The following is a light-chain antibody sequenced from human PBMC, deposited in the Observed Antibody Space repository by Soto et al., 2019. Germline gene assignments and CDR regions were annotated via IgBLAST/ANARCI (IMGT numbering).Light chain of an antibody. J-gene: IGKJ5*01. V-gene: IGKV3-15*01. CDR2: DTS. Sequence: EVVLTQSPATLSVSPGERATLSCMASQSVSIKLAWYQQKPGQAPRLLIYDTSTRATGIPARFSGIGSGTEFTLTISSLQSEDFAVYYCQQYKKWPPITFGQGTRLEIK. CDR3: QQYKKWPPIT. CDR1: QSVSIK.